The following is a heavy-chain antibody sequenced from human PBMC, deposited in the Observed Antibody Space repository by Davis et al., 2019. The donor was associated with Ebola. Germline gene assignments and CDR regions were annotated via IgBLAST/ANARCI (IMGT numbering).Heavy chain of an antibody. V-gene: IGHV1-2*04. J-gene: IGHJ4*02. Sequence: ASVKVSCKASGYTFTGYYMHWVRQAPGQGLEWMGWINPNSGGTNYAQKFQGWVTMTRDTSISTAYMELSRLRSDDTAVYYCARDRGMVAAYLIDYWGQGTLVTVSS. CDR1: GYTFTGYY. CDR3: ARDRGMVAAYLIDY. D-gene: IGHD1-26*01. CDR2: INPNSGGT.